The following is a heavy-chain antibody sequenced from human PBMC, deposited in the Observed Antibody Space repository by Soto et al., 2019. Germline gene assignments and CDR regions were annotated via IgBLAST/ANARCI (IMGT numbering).Heavy chain of an antibody. V-gene: IGHV3-23*01. J-gene: IGHJ5*02. CDR2: ISGSGGST. Sequence: HPGGSLRLSCAASGFTFSSYAMSWVRQAPGKGLEWVSAISGSGGSTYYADSVKGRFTISRDNSKNTLYLQMNSLRAEDTAVYYCAKDLWSSSWYLFDPWGQGTLVTVSS. CDR1: GFTFSSYA. CDR3: AKDLWSSSWYLFDP. D-gene: IGHD6-13*01.